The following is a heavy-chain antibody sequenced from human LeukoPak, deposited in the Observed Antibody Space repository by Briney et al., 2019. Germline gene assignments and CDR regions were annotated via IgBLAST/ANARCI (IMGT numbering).Heavy chain of an antibody. CDR2: ISPSGGIT. V-gene: IGHV3-23*01. D-gene: IGHD3-16*01. CDR1: GFTFSSHG. CDR3: AKDDDWGRYKH. Sequence: PGGSLRLSCAASGFTFSSHGMNWVRQAPGEGLEWVSGISPSGGITYYTDSVKGRFTISRDNSKNTQSLQMNSLRAEDTAVYYYAKDDDWGRYKHWGQGTLVTVSS. J-gene: IGHJ1*01.